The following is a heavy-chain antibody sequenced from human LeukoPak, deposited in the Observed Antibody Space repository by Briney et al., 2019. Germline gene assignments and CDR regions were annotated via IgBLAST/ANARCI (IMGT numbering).Heavy chain of an antibody. CDR1: GFNFDDCT. CDR3: AKDRSADGGNGMDV. Sequence: GGSLRLSCATSGFNFDDCTMHWVRQAPGKGLEWVSGISWNSGSIGYADSVRGRFTISRDNAKNSLYLQMNSLRAEDTALYYCAKDRSADGGNGMDVWGQGTTVTVSS. V-gene: IGHV3-9*01. J-gene: IGHJ6*02. D-gene: IGHD4-23*01. CDR2: ISWNSGSI.